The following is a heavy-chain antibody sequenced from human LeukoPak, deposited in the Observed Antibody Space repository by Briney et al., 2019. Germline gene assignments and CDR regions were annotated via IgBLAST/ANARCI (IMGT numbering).Heavy chain of an antibody. J-gene: IGHJ6*03. CDR1: GFTFGSYW. D-gene: IGHD3-3*01. CDR2: INSDGSST. CDR3: AATIRDFWSDYYMDV. V-gene: IGHV3-74*01. Sequence: GSLRLSCAASGFTFGSYWMHWVRQAPGKGLVWVSRINSDGSSTSYADSVKGRFTISRDNAKNTLYLQMNSLRAEDTAVYYCAATIRDFWSDYYMDVWGKGTTVTVSS.